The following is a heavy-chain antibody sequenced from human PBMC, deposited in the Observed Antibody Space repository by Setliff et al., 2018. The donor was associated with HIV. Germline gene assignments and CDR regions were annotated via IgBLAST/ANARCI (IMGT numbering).Heavy chain of an antibody. D-gene: IGHD6-19*01. V-gene: IGHV1-18*01. CDR2: ISAYNGNT. CDR1: GYTFTSYG. J-gene: IGHJ6*03. Sequence: ASVKVSCKASGYTFTSYGISWVRQAPGQGLEWMGWISAYNGNTNYAQKLQGRVTMTTDTSTSTAYTELRSLRSDDTAVYYCARCGGCSGLSYYYYYYMDVWGKGTTVTVSS. CDR3: ARCGGCSGLSYYYYYYMDV.